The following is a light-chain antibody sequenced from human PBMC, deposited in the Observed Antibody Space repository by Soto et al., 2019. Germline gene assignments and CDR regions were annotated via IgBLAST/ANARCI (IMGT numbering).Light chain of an antibody. CDR1: QSVSSSY. V-gene: IGKV3-20*01. CDR2: GAS. CDR3: HQYGRSPQWT. J-gene: IGKJ1*01. Sequence: EIVLTQSPGTLSLSPGERATLSCRASQSVSSSYLAWYQQKPGQSPRLLIYGASSRATGIPDRFRGSGSGTDFTLTISRLEPEDFGVYYCHQYGRSPQWTFGQGTKVEIK.